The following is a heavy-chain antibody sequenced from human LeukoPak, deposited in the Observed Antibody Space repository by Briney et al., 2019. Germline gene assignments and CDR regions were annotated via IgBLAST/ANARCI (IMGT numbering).Heavy chain of an antibody. Sequence: PSETLSLTCTVSGGSVSSGSYYWSWIRQPPGKGLEWIGYIYYSGSTNYNPSLKSRVTISVDTSKNQFSLKLSSVTAADTAVYYCARGSDFWSGHHVQLAFDIWGQGTMVTVSS. CDR3: ARGSDFWSGHHVQLAFDI. V-gene: IGHV4-61*01. CDR1: GGSVSSGSYY. D-gene: IGHD3-3*01. J-gene: IGHJ3*02. CDR2: IYYSGST.